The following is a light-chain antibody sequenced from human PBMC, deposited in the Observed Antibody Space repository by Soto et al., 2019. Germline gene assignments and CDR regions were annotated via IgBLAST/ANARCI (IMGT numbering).Light chain of an antibody. CDR1: QSVSSN. Sequence: EIVMTQSPATLSVSPGERATLSCRASQSVSSNLAWYQQKPGQAPRLLIYGASTRATGIPARFSGSGSGTEFTLTISSLQSEHFAVYYCQQYRTFGQGTKVEIK. V-gene: IGKV3-15*01. CDR3: QQYRT. J-gene: IGKJ1*01. CDR2: GAS.